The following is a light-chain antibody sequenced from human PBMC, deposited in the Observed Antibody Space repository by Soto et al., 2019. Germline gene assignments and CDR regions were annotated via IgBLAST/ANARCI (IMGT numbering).Light chain of an antibody. J-gene: IGKJ1*01. Sequence: EIVFTQSPGTLSLSPGERATLSCRASQSVSSSYLAWYQQKPGQAPRLLIYGASTRATGIPARFSGSGSGTEFTLTISSLQSEDFAVYYCQQYSIWRTFGQGTKVDIK. CDR2: GAS. CDR1: QSVSSSY. CDR3: QQYSIWRT. V-gene: IGKV3-15*01.